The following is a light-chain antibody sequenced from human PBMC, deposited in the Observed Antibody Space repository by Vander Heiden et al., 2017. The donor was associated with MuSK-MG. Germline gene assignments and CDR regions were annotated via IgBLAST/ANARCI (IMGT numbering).Light chain of an antibody. Sequence: DIQMTQSPSALSASVADRVTITCQASPDISKYVNWYQQKPGKAPRVLIYDASNLEKGVPSRFSGSGSGTDFTLTISSLQPEDIATYYCQQHDTIPLMYTFGQGTKLEIK. J-gene: IGKJ2*01. V-gene: IGKV1-33*01. CDR1: PDISKY. CDR3: QQHDTIPLMYT. CDR2: DAS.